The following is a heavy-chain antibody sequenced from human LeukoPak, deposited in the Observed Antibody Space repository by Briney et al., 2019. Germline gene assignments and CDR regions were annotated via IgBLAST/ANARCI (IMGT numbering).Heavy chain of an antibody. CDR2: ISGSGGST. CDR3: AKGIHFGYSYGYSFDY. V-gene: IGHV3-23*01. CDR1: GFTFNSYA. J-gene: IGHJ4*02. D-gene: IGHD5-18*01. Sequence: GGSLRLSCGASGFTFNSYAVSWVRQAPGKGLEWVSTISGSGGSTYYAVSVKGRFTISRDNSKNTLYLQMNSLRAEDTAVYYCAKGIHFGYSYGYSFDYWGQGTLVTVSS.